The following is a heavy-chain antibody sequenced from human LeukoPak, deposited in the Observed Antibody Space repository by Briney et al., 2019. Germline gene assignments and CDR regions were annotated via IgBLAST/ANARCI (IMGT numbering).Heavy chain of an antibody. D-gene: IGHD3-22*01. J-gene: IGHJ4*02. Sequence: PGGSLRLSCAASGFTFDDYAMHWVRQAPGKGLEWVSGISWNSGSIGYADSVKGRFTISRDNAKNSLYLQMNSLRAEDTALYYCAKTRGSSPYYSIDYWGQGTLVTVSS. CDR2: ISWNSGSI. CDR3: AKTRGSSPYYSIDY. V-gene: IGHV3-9*01. CDR1: GFTFDDYA.